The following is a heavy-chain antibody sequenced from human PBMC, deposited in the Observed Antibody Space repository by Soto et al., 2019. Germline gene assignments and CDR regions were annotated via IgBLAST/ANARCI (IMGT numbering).Heavy chain of an antibody. CDR1: GGSISRSNYY. V-gene: IGHV4-39*01. D-gene: IGHD4-17*01. CDR3: ISRTVTTFHAFDI. J-gene: IGHJ3*02. Sequence: QLQLQESGPGLVKPSETLSLTCTVSGGSISRSNYYWGWIRQPPGQGLEWIGSIYYSENTYYNPSLKSRVTISLDTSKNQFSLKLSSVTAADTAMYYCISRTVTTFHAFDIWGQGTMVTVSS. CDR2: IYYSENT.